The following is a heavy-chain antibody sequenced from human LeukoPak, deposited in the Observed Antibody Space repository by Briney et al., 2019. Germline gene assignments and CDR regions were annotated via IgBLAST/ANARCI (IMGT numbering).Heavy chain of an antibody. CDR2: IYHSGST. CDR3: ARVGGGSFDP. CDR1: GYSISSGYY. D-gene: IGHD3-16*01. V-gene: IGHV4-38-2*02. Sequence: SSETLSLTCTVSGYSISSGYYWVWIRQPPGKGLEWIGSIYHSGSTYYNPSLKSRVTISVDTSKNQFSPKLSSVTAADTAVYYCARVGGGSFDPWGQGTLVTVSS. J-gene: IGHJ5*02.